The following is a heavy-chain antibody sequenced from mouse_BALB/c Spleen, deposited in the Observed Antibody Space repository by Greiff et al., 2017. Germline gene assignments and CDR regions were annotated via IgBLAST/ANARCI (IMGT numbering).Heavy chain of an antibody. CDR2: ISNGGGST. J-gene: IGHJ4*01. Sequence: EVQGVESGGGLVQPGGSLKLSCAASGFTFSSYTMSWVRQTPEKRLEWVAYISNGGGSTYYPDTVKGRFTISRDNAKNTLYLQMSSLKSEDTAMYYCARITTRGYAMDYWGQGTSVTVSS. V-gene: IGHV5-12-2*01. CDR3: ARITTRGYAMDY. CDR1: GFTFSSYT. D-gene: IGHD2-4*01.